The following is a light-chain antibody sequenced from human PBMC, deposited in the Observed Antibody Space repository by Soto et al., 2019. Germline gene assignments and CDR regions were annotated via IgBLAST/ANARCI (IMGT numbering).Light chain of an antibody. CDR2: DAS. CDR1: QDINKY. V-gene: IGKV1-33*01. CDR3: QQTLSFPPT. Sequence: DIQMTQSPSSLPASVGDKVTITCQASQDINKYLNWYQQKPGKAPKLLIFDASNLETGVPSRFSGSGSGTDFTLTISSLQPEDFATYYCQQTLSFPPTFGQGTKVDIK. J-gene: IGKJ1*01.